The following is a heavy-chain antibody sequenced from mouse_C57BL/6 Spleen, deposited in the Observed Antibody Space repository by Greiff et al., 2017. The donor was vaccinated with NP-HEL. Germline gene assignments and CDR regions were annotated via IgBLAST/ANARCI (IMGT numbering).Heavy chain of an antibody. J-gene: IGHJ2*01. D-gene: IGHD2-1*01. V-gene: IGHV5-17*01. Sequence: DVKLVESGGGLVKPGGSLKLSCAASGFTFSDYGMHWVRQAPEKGLEWVAYISSGSSTIYYADTVKGRFTISRDNAKNTLFLQMTSLRSEDTAVYYCARRGNKNFDYWGPGTTLTVSS. CDR1: GFTFSDYG. CDR3: ARRGNKNFDY. CDR2: ISSGSSTI.